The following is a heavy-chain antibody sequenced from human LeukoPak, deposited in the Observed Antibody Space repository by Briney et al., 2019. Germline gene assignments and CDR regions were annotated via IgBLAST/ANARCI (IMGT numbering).Heavy chain of an antibody. Sequence: GGSLRLSCAASRLTLTNAWMSWVRQAPGKGLEWVGRIRSKTEGGTTEYAAPVKGRFTISRDDTKNTLYLQMYSLKTEDTAVYYGTKYYYDSSGFYYHYDYWGQGTLVTVSS. CDR3: TKYYYDSSGFYYHYDY. CDR1: RLTLTNAW. CDR2: IRSKTEGGTT. D-gene: IGHD3-22*01. V-gene: IGHV3-15*01. J-gene: IGHJ4*02.